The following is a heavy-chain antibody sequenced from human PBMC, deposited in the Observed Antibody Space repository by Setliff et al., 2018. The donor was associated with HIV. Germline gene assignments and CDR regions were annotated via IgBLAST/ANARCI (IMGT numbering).Heavy chain of an antibody. CDR2: IYTNGYT. J-gene: IGHJ6*02. Sequence: SETLSLTCSVSGGSISSGSYYWTWIRQPAGKGPEWIGHIYTNGYTYYNPSLKSRVTISVDTSKNQFSLKLSSVTAADTAVYYCARDLDPFFAMEIWGQGTTVTVSS. V-gene: IGHV4-61*09. CDR1: GGSISSGSYY. CDR3: ARDLDPFFAMEI.